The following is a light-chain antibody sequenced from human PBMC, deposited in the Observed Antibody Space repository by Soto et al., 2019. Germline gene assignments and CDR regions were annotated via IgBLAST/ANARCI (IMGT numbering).Light chain of an antibody. J-gene: IGKJ4*01. CDR2: TAS. CDR1: QSISRY. Sequence: DIQMTQSPPSLSASVGGRVTITCRASQSISRYLNWYQQKPGRAPKLLISTASSLQSGVPSRFSGSGSGTDFTLTISSLQPEDFATYYCQQGYSTPLTFGGGAKVEI. V-gene: IGKV1-39*01. CDR3: QQGYSTPLT.